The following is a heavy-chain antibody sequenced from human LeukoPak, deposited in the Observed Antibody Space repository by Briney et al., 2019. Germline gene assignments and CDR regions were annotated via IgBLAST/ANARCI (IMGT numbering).Heavy chain of an antibody. CDR3: ARSSGWSNYYFYGMDV. V-gene: IGHV4-39*01. J-gene: IGHJ6*02. CDR2: IYYNGST. Sequence: SETLSLTCTVSGGSISSSSYYWGWIRQPPGKGLEWIGSIYYNGSTNYNPSLKSRVTISVDTSKKQFSLKLSSVTAADTAVYYCARSSGWSNYYFYGMDVWGQGTTVTVSS. CDR1: GGSISSSSYY. D-gene: IGHD6-19*01.